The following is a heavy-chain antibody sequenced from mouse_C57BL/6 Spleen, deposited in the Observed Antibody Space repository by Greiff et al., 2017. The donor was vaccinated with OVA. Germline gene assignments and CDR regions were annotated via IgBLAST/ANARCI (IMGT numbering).Heavy chain of an antibody. V-gene: IGHV5-4*01. D-gene: IGHD1-1*01. CDR3: ASDYGSSYAY. Sequence: EVQVVESGGGLVKPGGSLKLSCAASGFTFSSYAMSWVRQTPEKRLEWVATISDGGSYTYYPDNVKGRFTISRDNAKNNLYLQMSHLKSEDTAMYYCASDYGSSYAYWGQGTLVTVSA. CDR2: ISDGGSYT. J-gene: IGHJ3*01. CDR1: GFTFSSYA.